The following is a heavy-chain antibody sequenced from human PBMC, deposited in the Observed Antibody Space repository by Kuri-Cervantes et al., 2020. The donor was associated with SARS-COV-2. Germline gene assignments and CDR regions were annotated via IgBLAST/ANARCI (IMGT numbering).Heavy chain of an antibody. D-gene: IGHD2-21*01. Sequence: GESLKISCAASEFTFSSYVMTWVRQAPGKGLEWVSSICVSGSSTYYANSVKVLFTISRDNSEYTLYLQMNSLRAEDTAVYYCAKALLGCADDCPTRWGQGTLVTVSS. CDR2: ICVSGSST. CDR3: AKALLGCADDCPTR. J-gene: IGHJ4*02. CDR1: EFTFSSYV. V-gene: IGHV3-23*01.